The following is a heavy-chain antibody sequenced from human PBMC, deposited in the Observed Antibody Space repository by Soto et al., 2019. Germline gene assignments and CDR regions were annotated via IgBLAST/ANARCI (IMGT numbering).Heavy chain of an antibody. V-gene: IGHV4-31*03. Sequence: QVQLQESGPGLVKPSQTLSLTCTVSGGSISSGGYYWSWIRQHPGKGLEWIGYIYYSGSTYYNPSIKSRVTISVDTSKNQFSLKLSSVTAADTAVYYCAVQRTVDTAMVIDYWGQGTLVTVSS. CDR3: AVQRTVDTAMVIDY. CDR1: GGSISSGGYY. J-gene: IGHJ4*02. CDR2: IYYSGST. D-gene: IGHD5-18*01.